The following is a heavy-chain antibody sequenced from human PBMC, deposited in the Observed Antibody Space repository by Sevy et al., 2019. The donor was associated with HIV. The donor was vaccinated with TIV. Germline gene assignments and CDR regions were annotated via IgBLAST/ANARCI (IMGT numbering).Heavy chain of an antibody. CDR1: GFTFSSYA. CDR2: ISGSGGST. Sequence: GGSLRLSCAASGFTFSSYAMSWVRQAPGKGLEWVSAISGSGGSTYYADSVKGRFTISRDNSKNTLYLQMNGLRAEDTAVYYCAKDDIVVVVAANADYWGQGTLVTVSS. J-gene: IGHJ4*02. V-gene: IGHV3-23*01. CDR3: AKDDIVVVVAANADY. D-gene: IGHD2-15*01.